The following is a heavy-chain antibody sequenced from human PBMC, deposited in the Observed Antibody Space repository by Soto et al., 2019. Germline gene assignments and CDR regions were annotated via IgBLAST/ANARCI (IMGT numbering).Heavy chain of an antibody. D-gene: IGHD6-13*01. CDR2: IDPSDSYT. J-gene: IGHJ4*02. V-gene: IGHV5-10-1*01. CDR1: GYSFTSYW. Sequence: EVQLVPSGAEVKKPGESLRISCKGSGYSFTSYWISWVRQRPGKGLEWLGRIDPSDSYTNYSPSCQGHITITAAKSTRNAYLQWRSLKASDTAMYYCARLQAAAGDNDLTFDYWGQGTLVTVSS. CDR3: ARLQAAAGDNDLTFDY.